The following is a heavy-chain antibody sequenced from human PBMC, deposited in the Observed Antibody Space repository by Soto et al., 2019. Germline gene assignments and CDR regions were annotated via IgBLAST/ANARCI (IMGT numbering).Heavy chain of an antibody. Sequence: SVKVSCKASGGTFSSYAISWVRQAPGQGLEWMGGIIPIFGTANYAQKFQGRVTITADESTSTAYMELSSLRSEDTAVYYCARDGYYDSSGNTPEKYTWFAPGGQEPLVTAS. J-gene: IGHJ5*02. CDR3: ARDGYYDSSGNTPEKYTWFAP. D-gene: IGHD3-22*01. V-gene: IGHV1-69*13. CDR1: GGTFSSYA. CDR2: IIPIFGTA.